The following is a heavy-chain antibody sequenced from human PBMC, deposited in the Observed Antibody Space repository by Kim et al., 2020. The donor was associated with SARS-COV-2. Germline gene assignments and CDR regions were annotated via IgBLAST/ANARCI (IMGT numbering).Heavy chain of an antibody. CDR1: GFTFSSYS. V-gene: IGHV3-21*01. Sequence: GGSLRLSCAASGFTFSSYSMNWVRQAPGKGLEWVSSISSSSSYIYYADSVKGRFTISRDNAKNSLYLQMNSLRAEDTAVYYCAREPRKYYYGSGSPNDYWGQGTLVTVSS. CDR2: ISSSSSYI. CDR3: AREPRKYYYGSGSPNDY. D-gene: IGHD3-10*01. J-gene: IGHJ4*02.